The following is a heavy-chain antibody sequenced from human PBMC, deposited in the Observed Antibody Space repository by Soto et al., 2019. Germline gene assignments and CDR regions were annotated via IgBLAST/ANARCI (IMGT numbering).Heavy chain of an antibody. Sequence: TLSLPCAVSGGSISSGGYSWSWIRQPPGKGLEWIGYIYHSGSTYYNPSLKSRVTISVDRSKNQFSLKLSSVTAADTAVYYCARQVTYYYDSSGYYQTAYFDYWGQGTLVTVSS. CDR1: GGSISSGGYS. J-gene: IGHJ4*02. CDR2: IYHSGST. D-gene: IGHD3-22*01. CDR3: ARQVTYYYDSSGYYQTAYFDY. V-gene: IGHV4-30-2*01.